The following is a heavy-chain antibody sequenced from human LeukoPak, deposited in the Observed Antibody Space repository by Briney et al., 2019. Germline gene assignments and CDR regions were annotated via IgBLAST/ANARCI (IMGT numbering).Heavy chain of an antibody. D-gene: IGHD1-1*01. CDR3: TRYDVYYYGMDV. V-gene: IGHV4-4*07. CDR1: GGSISSYD. CDR2: IFASGST. Sequence: PSETLSLTCTVSGGSISSYDWSWIRQPAGKGLEWIGRIFASGSTNYNPSLKSRVTMSVGTSKNQFSLKLTSVTAADTAVYYCTRYDVYYYGMDVWGQGTAVNVSS. J-gene: IGHJ6*02.